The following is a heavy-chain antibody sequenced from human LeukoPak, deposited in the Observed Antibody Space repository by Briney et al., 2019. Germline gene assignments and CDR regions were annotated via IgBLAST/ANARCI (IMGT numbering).Heavy chain of an antibody. CDR2: ISYDGSNK. J-gene: IGHJ5*02. CDR3: VYGGNSEGADP. V-gene: IGHV3-30*09. D-gene: IGHD4-23*01. CDR1: GFTFSSYA. Sequence: GGSLRLSCAASGFTFSSYAMHWVRQAPGKGLEWVAVISYDGSNKYYADSVKGRFAISRDNSKNTLYLQMNSLRAEDTAVYYCVYGGNSEGADPWGQGTLVTVSS.